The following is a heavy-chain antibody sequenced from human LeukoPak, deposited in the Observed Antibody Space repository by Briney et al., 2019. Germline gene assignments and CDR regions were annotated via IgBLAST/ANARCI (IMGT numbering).Heavy chain of an antibody. D-gene: IGHD6-19*01. J-gene: IGHJ6*02. CDR3: AREYSSGWYNYYGMDV. CDR2: ISSSSSYI. V-gene: IGHV3-21*01. CDR1: GFTFSSYS. Sequence: GGPLRLSCAASGFTFSSYSMTWVRQAPGKGLEWVSSISSSSSYIYYADSVKGRFTISRDNAKNSLYLQMNSLRAEDTAVYYCAREYSSGWYNYYGMDVWGQGTTVTVSS.